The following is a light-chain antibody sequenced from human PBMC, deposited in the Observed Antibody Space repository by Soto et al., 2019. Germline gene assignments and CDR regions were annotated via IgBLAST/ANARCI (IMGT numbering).Light chain of an antibody. CDR1: QSVGSA. CDR2: AAS. CDR3: QQYKNWPPLT. Sequence: EIAMTQSPATLSVSPGETATLSCRASQSVGSAVAWYQHKPGQAPRHLIVAASIRATGVPGRFSGGGSGTEFTLTISSLQSEDFAVYYCQQYKNWPPLTFGGGTTVEIK. V-gene: IGKV3-15*01. J-gene: IGKJ4*01.